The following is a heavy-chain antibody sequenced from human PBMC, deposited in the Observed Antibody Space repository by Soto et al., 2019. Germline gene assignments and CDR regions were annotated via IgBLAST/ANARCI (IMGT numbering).Heavy chain of an antibody. Sequence: SETLSLTCTVSGGSINSGDYYWSWIRQPPGKGLEWIGYIYYSGSTYYNPSLKSRVTISVDTSKNHFSLKLSSVTAADRAVYSWATAPDGSSGYYYVAISYWRQGTLDTVSS. CDR3: ATAPDGSSGYYYVAISY. D-gene: IGHD3-22*01. J-gene: IGHJ4*02. CDR1: GGSINSGDYY. V-gene: IGHV4-30-4*01. CDR2: IYYSGST.